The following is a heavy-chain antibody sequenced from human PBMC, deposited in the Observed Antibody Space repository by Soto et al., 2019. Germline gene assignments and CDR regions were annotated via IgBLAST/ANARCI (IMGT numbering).Heavy chain of an antibody. CDR2: IIPIFGTA. Sequence: ASVKVSCKASGGTFSSYAIRWVRQAPGQGLEWMGGIIPIFGTANYAQKFQGRVTITADESTSTAYMELSSLRSEDTAVYYCASYCSGGSCYSGGEDYWGQGTLVTVSS. V-gene: IGHV1-69*13. CDR1: GGTFSSYA. D-gene: IGHD2-15*01. J-gene: IGHJ4*02. CDR3: ASYCSGGSCYSGGEDY.